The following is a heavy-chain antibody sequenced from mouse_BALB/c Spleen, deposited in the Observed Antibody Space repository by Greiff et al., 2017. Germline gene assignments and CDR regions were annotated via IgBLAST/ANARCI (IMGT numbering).Heavy chain of an antibody. CDR3: AREFIYYDYGAMDY. CDR1: GFSLTSYG. J-gene: IGHJ4*01. V-gene: IGHV2-9*02. D-gene: IGHD2-1*01. Sequence: QVQLQQSGPSLVAPSQSLSITCTVSGFSLTSYGVHWVRQPPGKGLEWLGVIWAGGSTNYNSALMSRLSISKDNSKSQVFLKMNSLQTDDTAMYYCAREFIYYDYGAMDYWGQGTSVTVSS. CDR2: IWAGGST.